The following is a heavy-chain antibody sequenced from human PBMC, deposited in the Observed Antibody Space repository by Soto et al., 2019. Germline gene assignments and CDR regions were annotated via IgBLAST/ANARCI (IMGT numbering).Heavy chain of an antibody. J-gene: IGHJ4*02. CDR3: ASSMPTVTTFGY. V-gene: IGHV4-30-2*01. CDR2: IYHSGST. Sequence: QLQLQESGSGLVKPSQTLSLTCAVSGGSISSGGYSWSWIRQPPRKGLEWIGYIYHSGSTYYNPSLNSRVTIAVARYKNHSSPKPSSVTAADTAVYYCASSMPTVTTFGYWGQGTLVTVSS. CDR1: GGSISSGGYS. D-gene: IGHD4-17*01.